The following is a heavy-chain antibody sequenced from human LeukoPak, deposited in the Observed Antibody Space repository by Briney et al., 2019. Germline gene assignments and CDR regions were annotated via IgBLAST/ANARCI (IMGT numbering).Heavy chain of an antibody. J-gene: IGHJ4*02. Sequence: TGGSLRLSCAASGFTFSSYAMSWVRQAPGKGLEWVSAISGSGGSTYYADSVKGRFTISRDNSKNTLYLQMNSLRAEDTAVYYCAKDSTGPITMVRGVMVDYWGQGTLVTVSS. V-gene: IGHV3-23*01. CDR3: AKDSTGPITMVRGVMVDY. CDR1: GFTFSSYA. CDR2: ISGSGGST. D-gene: IGHD3-10*01.